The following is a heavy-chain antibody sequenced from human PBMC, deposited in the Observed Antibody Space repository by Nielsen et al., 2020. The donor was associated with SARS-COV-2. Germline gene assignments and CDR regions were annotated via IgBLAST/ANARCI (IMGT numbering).Heavy chain of an antibody. V-gene: IGHV3-23*01. CDR1: GFTFSSYA. CDR3: AKLRELGY. D-gene: IGHD1-26*01. J-gene: IGHJ4*02. Sequence: GESLKISCAASGFTFSSYAMSWVRQAPGKGLEWVSAISGSGGSTYYADSVKGRLTISRDNSKNTLYLQMNSLRAEDTAVYYCAKLRELGYWGQGTLVTVSS. CDR2: ISGSGGST.